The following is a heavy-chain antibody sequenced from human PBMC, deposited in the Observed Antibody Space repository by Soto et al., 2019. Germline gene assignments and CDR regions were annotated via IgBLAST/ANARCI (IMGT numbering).Heavy chain of an antibody. CDR2: IYHSGST. V-gene: IGHV4-30-2*01. CDR3: ARGMTTVTTFDY. Sequence: QLQLQESGSGLVKPSQTLSLTCAVSGGSISSGGYSCNWIRQPPGKGLEWIGYIYHSGSTYYNPSLKRLVTISVDRPKNKFSLKLSSVTAADTAVYYCARGMTTVTTFDYWGQGTLVTVSS. D-gene: IGHD4-17*01. J-gene: IGHJ4*02. CDR1: GGSISSGGYS.